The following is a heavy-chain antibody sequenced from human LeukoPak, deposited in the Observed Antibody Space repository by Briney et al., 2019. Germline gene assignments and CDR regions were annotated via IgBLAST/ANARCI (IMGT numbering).Heavy chain of an antibody. CDR1: GRTFSSYA. CDR2: ISDTGDYT. Sequence: GGSLRLSCTASGRTFSSYAMNWVRQAPGKGLEEISSISDTGDYTDHADSVKGRFTISRDNSKNTLYLLMNSLRAEDTAVYYCAKWRRSSPIGGMDVWGQGTTVTVSS. V-gene: IGHV3-23*01. J-gene: IGHJ6*02. D-gene: IGHD5-24*01. CDR3: AKWRRSSPIGGMDV.